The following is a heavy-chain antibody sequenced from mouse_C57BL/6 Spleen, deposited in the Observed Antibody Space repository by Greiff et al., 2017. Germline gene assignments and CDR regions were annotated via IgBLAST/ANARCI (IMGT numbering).Heavy chain of an antibody. Sequence: VQLQQSGPELVKPGASVKISCKASGYAFSSSWMNWVKQRPGKGLEWIGRIYPGDGDTNYNGKFKGKATLTADKSSSTAYMQLSSLTSEDSAVYFCARCLITTVVAFDYWGQGTTLTVSS. CDR1: GYAFSSSW. D-gene: IGHD1-1*01. V-gene: IGHV1-82*01. CDR2: IYPGDGDT. CDR3: ARCLITTVVAFDY. J-gene: IGHJ2*01.